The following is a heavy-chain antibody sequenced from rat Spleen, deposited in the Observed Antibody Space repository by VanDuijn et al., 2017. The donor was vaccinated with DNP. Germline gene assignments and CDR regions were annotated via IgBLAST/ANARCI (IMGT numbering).Heavy chain of an antibody. Sequence: EVQLVETGGGLVPPGRSLKLSCVASGFTFNTYWMFWIRQTPGKGLEWVASINPDGGNTYYPDSVKGRFTISRDNAENTVYLQLNSLRSEDTATYYCAQEGIGLSFAYWGQGALVTVSS. CDR1: GFTFNTYW. CDR3: AQEGIGLSFAY. J-gene: IGHJ3*01. CDR2: INPDGGNT. V-gene: IGHV5-58*01.